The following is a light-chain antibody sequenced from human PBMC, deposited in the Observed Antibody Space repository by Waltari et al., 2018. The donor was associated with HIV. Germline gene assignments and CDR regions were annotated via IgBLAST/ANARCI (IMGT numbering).Light chain of an antibody. CDR3: LQSYSAPRT. V-gene: IGKV1-39*01. CDR1: QTISNN. Sequence: IQMTHTPSQLPASIGDHGSLACRASQTISNNVYWYQQKPGKAPKLLIYSASSLQNGVPSRFSGSGSGTDFTLTISSLQHEDFATYYCLQSYSAPRTFGQGTKVEIK. CDR2: SAS. J-gene: IGKJ1*01.